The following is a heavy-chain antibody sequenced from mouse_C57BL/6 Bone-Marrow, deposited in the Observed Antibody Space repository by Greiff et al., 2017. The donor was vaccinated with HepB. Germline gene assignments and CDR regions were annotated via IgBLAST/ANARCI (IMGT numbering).Heavy chain of an antibody. V-gene: IGHV1-80*01. Sequence: VQLQESGAELVKPGASVKISCKASGYAFSSYWMNWVKQRPGKGLEWIGQIYPGDGDTNYNGKFKGKATLTADKSSSTAYMQLSSLTSEDSAVYFCARLYYDYDGDYWGQGTTLTVSS. J-gene: IGHJ2*01. D-gene: IGHD2-4*01. CDR3: ARLYYDYDGDY. CDR2: IYPGDGDT. CDR1: GYAFSSYW.